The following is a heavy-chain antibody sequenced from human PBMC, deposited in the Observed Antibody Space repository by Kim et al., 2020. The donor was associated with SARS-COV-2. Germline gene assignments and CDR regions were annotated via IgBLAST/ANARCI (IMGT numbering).Heavy chain of an antibody. D-gene: IGHD2-2*01. V-gene: IGHV3-7*03. J-gene: IGHJ6*02. CDR1: GFTFSNYW. CDR2: IKKDGGDK. Sequence: GGSLRLSCAASGFTFSNYWMTWVRQAPGKGLEWVATIKKDGGDKYYEASVKGRFTISRDNVENSLHLQMDSLRAEDSALYYCARANHRSCIGATCYVVSPRYGMDVCGQGTTVSVSS. CDR3: ARANHRSCIGATCYVVSPRYGMDV.